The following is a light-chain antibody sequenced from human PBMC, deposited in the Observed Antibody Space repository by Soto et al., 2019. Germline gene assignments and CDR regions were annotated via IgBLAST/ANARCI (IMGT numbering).Light chain of an antibody. CDR1: QSVDSR. V-gene: IGKV1-5*01. CDR2: DAS. J-gene: IGKJ1*01. CDR3: QHYESLWS. Sequence: QMTQSPXTLSASIGDRVTITCRASQSVDSRLAWYQQKPGKAPKRRVYDASTLETGVPSRFSGSGSGAEFTLTITVLQPEDIATYSCQHYESLWSFGQGTKVDIK.